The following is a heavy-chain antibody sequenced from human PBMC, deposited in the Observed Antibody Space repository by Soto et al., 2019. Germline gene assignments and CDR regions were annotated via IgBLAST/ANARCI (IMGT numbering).Heavy chain of an antibody. D-gene: IGHD6-13*01. CDR2: INPRGGST. J-gene: IGHJ1*01. CDR3: ATVIRSLTSTWYIGEYFQH. Sequence: ASVKVSCKASGYTFTSYYMHWVRQAPGQGLERMGIINPRGGSTSYAQKFQGRVTMTRDTSTSTVYMVLSSLRAEDTTVYSCATVIRSLTSTWYIGEYFQHWGQGTLVTLSS. V-gene: IGHV1-46*01. CDR1: GYTFTSYY.